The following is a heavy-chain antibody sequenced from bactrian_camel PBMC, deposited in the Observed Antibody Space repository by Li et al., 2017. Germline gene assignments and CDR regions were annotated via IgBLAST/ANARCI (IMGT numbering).Heavy chain of an antibody. J-gene: IGHJ4*01. D-gene: IGHD2*01. CDR2: VRFPRTA. CDR1: RYTNSN. V-gene: IGHV3S53*01. Sequence: HVQLVESGGGSVQAGGSLRLSCVASRYTNSNMGWFRQAPGKEREGVACVRFPRTATYADSVKGRFTISKDNAKNTVNLQLNSLKPEDTGIYYCRRAVWFDKWYSEDSSQGTQVTVS.